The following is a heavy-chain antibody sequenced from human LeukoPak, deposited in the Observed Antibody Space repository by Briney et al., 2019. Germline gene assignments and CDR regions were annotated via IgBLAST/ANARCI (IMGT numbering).Heavy chain of an antibody. CDR1: GFTFTSSA. V-gene: IGHV1-58*02. Sequence: SVKVSCKASGFTFTSSATQWVRQARGQRLEWIGWIVVGSGNTNYAQKFQERVTITRDMSTSTAYMELSSLRSEDTAVYYCAADDAGHTPLGEPTGKFDPWGQGTLVTVSS. CDR2: IVVGSGNT. D-gene: IGHD1-14*01. CDR3: AADDAGHTPLGEPTGKFDP. J-gene: IGHJ5*02.